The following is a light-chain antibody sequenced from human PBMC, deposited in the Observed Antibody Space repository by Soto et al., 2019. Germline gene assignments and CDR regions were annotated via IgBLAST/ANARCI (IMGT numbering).Light chain of an antibody. CDR1: QNLGTL. J-gene: IGKJ1*01. CDR2: SAS. CDR3: QQRSNWPT. Sequence: GLPQYTGNLSLSPGERGTLSCMASQNLGTLSLAWFQQNSGQAPRLLIYSASNRATGIPARFSGSGSGTDFTLTISSLEPEDFAVYYCQQRSNWPTFGQGTKVDI. V-gene: IGKV3-11*01.